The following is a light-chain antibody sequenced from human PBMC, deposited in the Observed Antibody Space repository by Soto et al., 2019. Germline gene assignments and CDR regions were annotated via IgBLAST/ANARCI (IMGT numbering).Light chain of an antibody. CDR3: QHYKNWPPLT. CDR2: GAF. J-gene: IGKJ4*01. V-gene: IGKV3-15*01. Sequence: EIVMTQSPATLSVSPGETATLSCRASQSVSYNLAWYQQKPGQGPRLLIYGAFTRATGIPARFSGSGSGTEFTLNISSRQSEDFAVYYCQHYKNWPPLTFGGGTKVEIK. CDR1: QSVSYN.